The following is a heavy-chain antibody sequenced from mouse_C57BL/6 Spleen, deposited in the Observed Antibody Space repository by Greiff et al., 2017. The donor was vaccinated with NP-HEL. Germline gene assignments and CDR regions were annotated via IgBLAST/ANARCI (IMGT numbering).Heavy chain of an antibody. V-gene: IGHV1-76*01. J-gene: IGHJ1*03. Sequence: QVQLQQSGAELVRPGASVKLSCKASGYTFTDYYINWVKQRPGQGLEWIARIYPGSGNTYYNEKFKGKATLTAEKSSSTAYMQLSSLTSEDSAVYFCARGEGGLRRTNWYFDVWGTGTTVTVSS. CDR1: GYTFTDYY. D-gene: IGHD2-4*01. CDR3: ARGEGGLRRTNWYFDV. CDR2: IYPGSGNT.